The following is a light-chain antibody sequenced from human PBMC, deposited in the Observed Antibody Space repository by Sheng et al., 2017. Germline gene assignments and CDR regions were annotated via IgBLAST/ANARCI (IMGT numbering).Light chain of an antibody. CDR1: QDISSY. CDR2: AAS. V-gene: IGKV1-8*01. CDR3: QQYKSYPYT. Sequence: AIRMTQSPPSLSASTGDRVTITCRASQDISSYLAWYQQKPGKAPKLLIYAASTLQSGVPSRFSGSGSGTDFTLTINSLQSEDFATYYCQQYKSYPYTFGQGTKLEMK. J-gene: IGKJ2*01.